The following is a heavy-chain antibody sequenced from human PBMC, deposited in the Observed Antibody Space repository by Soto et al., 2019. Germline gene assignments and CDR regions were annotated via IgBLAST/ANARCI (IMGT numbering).Heavy chain of an antibody. D-gene: IGHD3-16*01. CDR3: AMVDNYVTPTPQDV. CDR1: GYIFVNYG. CDR2: ISPYSCNT. V-gene: IGHV1-18*01. J-gene: IGHJ6*02. Sequence: QVQLVQSGDEVRKPGSSVKVSCKASGYIFVNYGIAWLRQAPGQGLEWMGWISPYSCNTHYASKVQCMLTMTTDTCTSTADMDLRLLTSDDTAVYYCAMVDNYVTPTPQDVWGQGTTVTVSS.